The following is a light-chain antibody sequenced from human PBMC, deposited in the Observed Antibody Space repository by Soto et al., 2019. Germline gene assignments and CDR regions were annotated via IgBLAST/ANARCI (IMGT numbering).Light chain of an antibody. CDR3: QQYNTLPLA. V-gene: IGKV3-15*01. CDR2: YAS. CDR1: QSVSSN. J-gene: IGKJ3*01. Sequence: ETVMTQSPATLSVSPGERPTLSCRASQSVSSNLAWYQQKPGQAPRLLIYYASTRATGIPSRFSGSGSGPEFTLPISSLQSEDFAVYYCQQYNTLPLAFGPGTKVDIK.